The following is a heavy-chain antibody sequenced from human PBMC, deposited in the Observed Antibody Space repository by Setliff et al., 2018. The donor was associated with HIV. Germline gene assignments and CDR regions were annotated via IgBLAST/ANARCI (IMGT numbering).Heavy chain of an antibody. V-gene: IGHV3-33*08. CDR3: ARGVFDY. CDR2: IRYDGSNK. J-gene: IGHJ4*02. CDR1: GFTFDDYA. Sequence: SLRLSCAASGFTFDDYAVTWVRQAPGKGLEWVAFIRYDGSNKYYADSVKGRFTISRDNSKNTLYLQMNSLRAEDTAVYYCARGVFDYWGQGALVTVSS.